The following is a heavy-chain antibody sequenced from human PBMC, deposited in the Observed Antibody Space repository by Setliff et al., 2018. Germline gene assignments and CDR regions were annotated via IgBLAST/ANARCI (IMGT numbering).Heavy chain of an antibody. Sequence: SETLSFTCSVSGASIDNNNYYWGWIRQPPGKGLEWIGTIYYNGKALYSPSLKSRVIISLDTSKTQFSLSLSSVSAADTAVYFCARVTVITPRVFDPWGQGTLVTVSS. J-gene: IGHJ5*02. D-gene: IGHD4-17*01. CDR2: IYYNGKA. V-gene: IGHV4-39*07. CDR3: ARVTVITPRVFDP. CDR1: GASIDNNNYY.